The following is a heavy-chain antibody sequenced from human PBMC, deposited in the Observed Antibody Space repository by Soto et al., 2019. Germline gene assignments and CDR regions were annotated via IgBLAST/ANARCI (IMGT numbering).Heavy chain of an antibody. V-gene: IGHV3-21*01. D-gene: IGHD2-15*01. CDR3: ARDCSGGSCYPGMDV. Sequence: EVQLVESGGGLVKPGGSLRLSCAASGFNFNSYTINWVRQAPGKRLEWLSSISSSGYIFSTDSVRGRFTISRDKAKNSVYLQINSLRAEDTAVYFCARDCSGGSCYPGMDVWGQGTTVTVSS. CDR1: GFNFNSYT. J-gene: IGHJ6*02. CDR2: ISSSGYI.